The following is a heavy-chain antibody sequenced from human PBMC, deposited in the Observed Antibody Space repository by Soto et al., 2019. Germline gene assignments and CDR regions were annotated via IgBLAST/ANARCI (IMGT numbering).Heavy chain of an antibody. Sequence: EVQLLESGGGLVQPGGSLRLSCAASGFTFSSYAMSWVRQAPGKGLEWVSAISGSGGSTYYADSVKGRFTISRDNSKNTLYLQMNSLRAEDTAVYYCAKGGGKSGIAVAGRYFDYWGQGTLVTVSS. J-gene: IGHJ4*02. CDR2: ISGSGGST. CDR1: GFTFSSYA. V-gene: IGHV3-23*01. CDR3: AKGGGKSGIAVAGRYFDY. D-gene: IGHD6-19*01.